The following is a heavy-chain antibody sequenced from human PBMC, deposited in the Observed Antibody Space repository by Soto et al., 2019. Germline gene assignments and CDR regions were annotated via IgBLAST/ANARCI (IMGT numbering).Heavy chain of an antibody. CDR2: ISGSGGST. CDR1: GFTFSSYA. Sequence: GGSLRLSCAASGFTFSSYAMSWVRQAPGKGLEWVSAISGSGGSTYYADSVKGRFTISRDNSKNTLYLQMNSLRAEDTAVYYCAKNGIYDILTGYCLFDYWGQGTLVTVSS. J-gene: IGHJ4*02. V-gene: IGHV3-23*01. CDR3: AKNGIYDILTGYCLFDY. D-gene: IGHD3-9*01.